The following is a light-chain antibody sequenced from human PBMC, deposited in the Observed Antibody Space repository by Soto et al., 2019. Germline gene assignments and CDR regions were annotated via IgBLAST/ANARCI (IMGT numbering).Light chain of an antibody. CDR3: TSYAGSNNLMV. Sequence: QSALAQPPSASGSPGQSVTISCTGTSSDVGGYDYVSWYQQHPGKAPKLMIYEVTKRPSGVPDRFSASKSGNTASLTVSGLQAEDEADYYCTSYAGSNNLMVFGGGTKVTVL. CDR1: SSDVGGYDY. V-gene: IGLV2-8*01. CDR2: EVT. J-gene: IGLJ2*01.